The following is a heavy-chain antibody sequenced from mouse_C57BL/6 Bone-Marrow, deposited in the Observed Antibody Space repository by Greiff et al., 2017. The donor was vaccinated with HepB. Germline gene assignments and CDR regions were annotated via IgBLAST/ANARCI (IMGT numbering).Heavy chain of an antibody. Sequence: QVQLKESGAELVRPGASVTLSCKASGYTFTDYEMHWVKQTPVHGLEWIGAIDPETGGTAYNQKFKGKAILTADKSSSTAYMELRSLTSEDSAVYYCTRTYGSSIAYWGQGTLVTVSA. J-gene: IGHJ3*01. CDR2: IDPETGGT. CDR1: GYTFTDYE. V-gene: IGHV1-15*01. D-gene: IGHD1-1*01. CDR3: TRTYGSSIAY.